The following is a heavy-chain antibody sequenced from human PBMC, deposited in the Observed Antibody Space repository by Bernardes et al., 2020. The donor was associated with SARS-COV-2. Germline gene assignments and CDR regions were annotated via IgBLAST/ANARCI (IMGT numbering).Heavy chain of an antibody. CDR3: ARAPFCGGDCYTPLNWFDP. J-gene: IGHJ5*02. CDR1: GYTFTSYD. Sequence: ASVKVSCKASGYTFTSYDINWVRQATGQGLEWMGWMNPNSGNTGYAQKFQGRVTMTRNTSISTAYMELSSLRSEDMAVYYCARAPFCGGDCYTPLNWFDPWGQGTLVTVSS. V-gene: IGHV1-8*01. CDR2: MNPNSGNT. D-gene: IGHD2-21*01.